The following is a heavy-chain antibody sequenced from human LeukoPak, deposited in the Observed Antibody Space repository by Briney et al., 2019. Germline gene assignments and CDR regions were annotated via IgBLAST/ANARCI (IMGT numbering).Heavy chain of an antibody. CDR1: GFTFDDYA. CDR2: ISWNSGSI. CDR3: AKDTSYDSSGYYYPTSFDY. J-gene: IGHJ4*02. V-gene: IGHV3-9*01. D-gene: IGHD3-22*01. Sequence: GGSLRLSCAASGFTFDDYAMHWVRQAPGKGLGWVSGISWNSGSIAYADSVKGRFTISRNNAKNSLYLQMNSLSAEDTDLYYCAKDTSYDSSGYYYPTSFDYWGQGTLVTVSS.